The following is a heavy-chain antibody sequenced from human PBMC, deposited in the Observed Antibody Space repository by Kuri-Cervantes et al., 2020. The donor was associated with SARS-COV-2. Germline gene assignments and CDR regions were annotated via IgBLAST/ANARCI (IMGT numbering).Heavy chain of an antibody. D-gene: IGHD3-3*01. CDR3: ASQPITIFGVAYHLDY. V-gene: IGHV3-43D*03. CDR1: GFTLDDYG. CDR2: ITWDGGST. J-gene: IGHJ4*02. Sequence: GESLKISCAASGFTLDDYGMYWVRQAPGMGLEWVSCITWDGGSTFYADSVKGRFTMSRDNARNTLYLQMNSLRAEDTAVYYCASQPITIFGVAYHLDYWGQGTLVTVSS.